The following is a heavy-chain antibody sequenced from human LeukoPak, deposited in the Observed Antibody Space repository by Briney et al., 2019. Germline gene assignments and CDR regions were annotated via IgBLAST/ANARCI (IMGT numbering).Heavy chain of an antibody. V-gene: IGHV4-61*01. D-gene: IGHD2-15*01. CDR1: GGSVSSGSYY. J-gene: IGHJ3*02. Sequence: SETLSLTCTVSGGSVSSGSYYWSWIRQPPGKGLEWIGYNYYSGSTNYNPSLKSRVTISVDTSKNQFSLKLSSVTAADTAVYYCARDRYCSGGSCYRGDAFDIWGQGTMVTVSS. CDR2: NYYSGST. CDR3: ARDRYCSGGSCYRGDAFDI.